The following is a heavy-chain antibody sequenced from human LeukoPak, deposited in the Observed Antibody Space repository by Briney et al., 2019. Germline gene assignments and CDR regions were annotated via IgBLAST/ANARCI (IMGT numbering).Heavy chain of an antibody. J-gene: IGHJ4*02. CDR2: IYHSGST. CDR1: GYSISSDYY. D-gene: IGHD1-26*01. Sequence: SETLSLTCTVSGYSISSDYYWGWIRQPPGKGLEWIGSIYHSGSTYYSPSLKSRVTISVATSKNQFSLKLSSVTAADTAVYYCAREEVGATAGSAYWGQGTLVTVSS. V-gene: IGHV4-38-2*02. CDR3: AREEVGATAGSAY.